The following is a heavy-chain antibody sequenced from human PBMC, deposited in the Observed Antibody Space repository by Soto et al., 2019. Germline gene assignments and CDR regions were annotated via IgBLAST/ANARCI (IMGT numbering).Heavy chain of an antibody. CDR3: ARGYCSGVNCYGPYYFDY. J-gene: IGHJ4*02. CDR1: GYTFPDYY. V-gene: IGHV1-2*04. CDR2: INPNSGVT. D-gene: IGHD2-15*01. Sequence: QVQLVQSGAEVKKPGASVRVSCKASGYTFPDYYIHWVRQAPGQGLECMGWINPNSGVTNYAQKFQHSLTRTRYTSTGTANMELCIRRSGDTAIYSSARGYCSGVNCYGPYYFDYWGPGTLVTVSS.